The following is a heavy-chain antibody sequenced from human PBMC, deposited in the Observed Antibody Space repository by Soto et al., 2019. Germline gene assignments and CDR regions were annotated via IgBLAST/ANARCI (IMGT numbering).Heavy chain of an antibody. CDR2: IIPIFGTA. Sequence: SVKVSCKASGGTFSSYAISWVRQAPGQGLEWMGGIIPIFGTANYAQKFQGRVAITADESTSTAYMELSSLRSEDTAVYYCASGDTAMVMGGAYWGQGTLVTVSS. CDR1: GGTFSSYA. V-gene: IGHV1-69*13. J-gene: IGHJ4*02. CDR3: ASGDTAMVMGGAY. D-gene: IGHD5-18*01.